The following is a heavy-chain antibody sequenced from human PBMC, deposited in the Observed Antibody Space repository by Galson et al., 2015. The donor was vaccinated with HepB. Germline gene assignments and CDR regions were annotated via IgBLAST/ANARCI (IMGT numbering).Heavy chain of an antibody. CDR1: GYTFTSYA. CDR2: INAGNGNT. J-gene: IGHJ5*02. V-gene: IGHV1-3*01. Sequence: SVKVSCKASGYTFTSYAMHWVRQAPGQRLEWMGWINAGNGNTKYSQKFQGRVTITRDTSASTAYMELSSLRSEDTAVYYCARVLLWFGEPTGWFDPWGQGTLVTVSS. D-gene: IGHD3-10*01. CDR3: ARVLLWFGEPTGWFDP.